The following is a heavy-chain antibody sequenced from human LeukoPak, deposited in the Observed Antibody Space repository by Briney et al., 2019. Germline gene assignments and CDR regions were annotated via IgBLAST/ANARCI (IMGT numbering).Heavy chain of an antibody. CDR1: RGSITSGGYD. Sequence: SETLSLTCTVSRGSITSGGYDWSWIRQPPGKGLEWIGHIYYTGSTSYNPSLKSRVTISVDTSRNQFSLNLNSVTAADTAVYYCKRGPSQDSSWYRSPFDYWGQGTLVTASS. J-gene: IGHJ4*02. V-gene: IGHV4-61*08. CDR3: KRGPSQDSSWYRSPFDY. CDR2: IYYTGST. D-gene: IGHD6-13*01.